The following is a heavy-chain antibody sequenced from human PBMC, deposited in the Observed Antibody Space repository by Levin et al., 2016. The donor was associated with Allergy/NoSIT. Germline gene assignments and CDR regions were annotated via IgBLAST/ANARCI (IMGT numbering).Heavy chain of an antibody. CDR2: SRNEANSYTT. V-gene: IGHV3-72*01. Sequence: WIRQPPGKGLEWLGRSRNEANSYTTVYAASVKGRFTISRDDSENSMYLQMNSLKTEDTAVYYCTRERHDGNPTGFETWGQGTLVTVSS. D-gene: IGHD1-14*01. J-gene: IGHJ5*02. CDR3: TRERHDGNPTGFET.